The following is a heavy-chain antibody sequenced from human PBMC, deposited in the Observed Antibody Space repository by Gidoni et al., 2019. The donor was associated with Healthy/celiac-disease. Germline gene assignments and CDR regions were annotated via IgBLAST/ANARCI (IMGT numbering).Heavy chain of an antibody. D-gene: IGHD6-13*01. J-gene: IGHJ4*02. CDR2: ISAYNGNT. CDR1: GYTFTSYG. V-gene: IGHV1-18*01. Sequence: QVQLVQSGAEVKKPGASVKVSCKDAGYTFTSYGICWVRQAPGQGLEWMGWISAYNGNTNYAQKLQGRVTMTTDTSTSTAYMELRSLRSDDTAVYYCARVWEQQLVLYFDYWGQGTLVTVSS. CDR3: ARVWEQQLVLYFDY.